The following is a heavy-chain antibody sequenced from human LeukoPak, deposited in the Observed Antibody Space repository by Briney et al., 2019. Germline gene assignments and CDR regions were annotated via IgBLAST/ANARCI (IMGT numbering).Heavy chain of an antibody. CDR3: ARDPEYSDK. CDR2: ITSSGDSI. Sequence: GGSLGLSCVGSGFIFGDFYMNWIRQAPGKGLEWISFITSSGDSIYYADSVKGRFTVFRDNAKNSLYLQMNSLRAEDTAVYFCARDPEYSDKWGQGTLVSVSS. CDR1: GFIFGDFY. V-gene: IGHV3-11*01. J-gene: IGHJ4*02. D-gene: IGHD6-6*01.